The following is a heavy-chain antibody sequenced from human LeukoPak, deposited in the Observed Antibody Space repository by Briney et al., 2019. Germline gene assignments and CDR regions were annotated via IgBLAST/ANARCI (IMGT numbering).Heavy chain of an antibody. CDR2: MNPNSGNT. CDR1: RYTFTTYD. J-gene: IGHJ6*02. D-gene: IGHD6-19*01. CDR3: ASEQWLKREGVYYYYGVAV. V-gene: IGHV1-8*01. Sequence: ASVKVSCKASRYTFTTYDINWVRQASGQGLEWMGWMNPNSGNTGYAQKFQGRVTMTRNTSTTTAYMELNSLRSEGTAVYYCASEQWLKREGVYYYYGVAVWGQGTTVTVSS.